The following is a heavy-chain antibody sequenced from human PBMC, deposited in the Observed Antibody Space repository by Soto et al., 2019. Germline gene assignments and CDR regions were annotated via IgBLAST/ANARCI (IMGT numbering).Heavy chain of an antibody. D-gene: IGHD3-10*01. CDR1: GFTFSSYS. CDR2: ISDSGGNT. V-gene: IGHV3-23*01. Sequence: WGSLRLSCAASGFTFSSYSMTWVRQAPGKGLEWVSGISDSGGNTWYADSVKGRFTISRDNSKNTLFLQMNSLRAEDTAVYFCSKWSGFGDAWGKGTLVTVSS. J-gene: IGHJ5*02. CDR3: SKWSGFGDA.